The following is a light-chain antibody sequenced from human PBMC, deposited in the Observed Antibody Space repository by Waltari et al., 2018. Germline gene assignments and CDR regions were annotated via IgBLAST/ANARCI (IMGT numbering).Light chain of an antibody. Sequence: QSALTQPASVSGSPGQSITIPCTGSSSDISPYNFVSWYQQHPGKAPQLMIYDVSKRPSGVSNRFSGSKSGNTASLTIYGLQVEDEADYFCSSYTTTNIVVFGGGTELTVL. CDR1: SSDISPYNF. J-gene: IGLJ2*01. CDR3: SSYTTTNIVV. V-gene: IGLV2-14*03. CDR2: DVS.